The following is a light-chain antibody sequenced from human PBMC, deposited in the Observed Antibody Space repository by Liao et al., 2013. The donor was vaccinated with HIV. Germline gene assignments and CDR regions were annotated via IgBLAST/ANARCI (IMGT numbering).Light chain of an antibody. CDR3: QAWHSSTYV. V-gene: IGLV3-1*01. Sequence: SYELTQPPSVSVSPGQTATITCSGDKVGDKYVAWYQRKPGQSPQAVIYQDSRRPSGIPERFSGSNSGNTATLTISGTQPMDEADYYCQAWHSSTYVFGTGTKVTVL. CDR2: QDS. J-gene: IGLJ1*01. CDR1: KVGDKY.